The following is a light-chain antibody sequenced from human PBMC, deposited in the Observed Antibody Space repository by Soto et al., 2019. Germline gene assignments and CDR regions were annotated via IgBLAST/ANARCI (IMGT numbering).Light chain of an antibody. CDR2: GTW. CDR3: QQYASSPVLM. CDR1: QTIGRNY. Sequence: EIVLTQSPGTLSLSPGETATLSCRASQTIGRNYLAWYQQKPGQAPRLLIFGTWTRATGIPDRFRRSGSGTDFTLTISRLELEDCAVDYCQQYASSPVLMFGGGTKVQI. V-gene: IGKV3-20*01. J-gene: IGKJ4*02.